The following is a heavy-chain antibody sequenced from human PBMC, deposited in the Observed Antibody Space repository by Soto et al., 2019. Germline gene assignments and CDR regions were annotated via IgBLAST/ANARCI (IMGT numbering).Heavy chain of an antibody. V-gene: IGHV5-10-1*01. J-gene: IGHJ6*02. D-gene: IGHD4-17*01. CDR2: IDPSDSYT. Sequence: GESLKISCKGSGYSFTSYWISWVRQMPGKGLEWMGRIDPSDSYTKYSPSFQGHVTISADKSISTAYLQMNSLKAEDTALYYCTKVYTVEHQVMDVWGQGTTVTVSS. CDR3: TKVYTVEHQVMDV. CDR1: GYSFTSYW.